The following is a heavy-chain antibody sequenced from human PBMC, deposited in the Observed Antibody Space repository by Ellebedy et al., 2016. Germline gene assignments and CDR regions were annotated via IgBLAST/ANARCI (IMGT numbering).Heavy chain of an antibody. CDR3: ARTGMNDYGDLNWFDP. V-gene: IGHV5-51*01. CDR1: GYSFTSYW. CDR2: IYPGDSDT. D-gene: IGHD4-17*01. J-gene: IGHJ5*02. Sequence: KVSXXGSGYSFTSYWIGWVRQMPGKGLEWMGIIYPGDSDTRYSPSFQGQVTISADKSISTAYLQWSSLKASDTAMYYCARTGMNDYGDLNWFDPWGQGTLVTVSS.